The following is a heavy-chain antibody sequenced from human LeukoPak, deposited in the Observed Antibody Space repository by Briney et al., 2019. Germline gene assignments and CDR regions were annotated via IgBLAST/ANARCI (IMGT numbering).Heavy chain of an antibody. CDR3: ARVHPKYQLLP. V-gene: IGHV4-59*01. J-gene: IGHJ5*02. D-gene: IGHD2-2*01. Sequence: SETLSLTCTVSGGSISSYYWSWIRQPPGKGLEWIGYIYYSGSTNYNPSLKSRVTISVDTSKNQFSLKLSSVTAADTAVYYCARVHPKYQLLPWGQGSLVTVSS. CDR2: IYYSGST. CDR1: GGSISSYY.